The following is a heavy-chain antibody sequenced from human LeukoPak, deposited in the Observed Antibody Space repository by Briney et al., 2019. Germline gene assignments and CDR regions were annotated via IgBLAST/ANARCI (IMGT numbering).Heavy chain of an antibody. Sequence: PGGSLRLSCAASGFSFSSYWMSWVRQAPGKGLEWVANIKEDGSGKEYVDSVKGRFTISRDNAKNSLYLQMSRLRAEDTAVYYCARDDRVVGQFDPWGQGTLVTVSS. CDR3: ARDDRVVGQFDP. V-gene: IGHV3-7*01. CDR1: GFSFSSYW. J-gene: IGHJ5*02. CDR2: IKEDGSGK.